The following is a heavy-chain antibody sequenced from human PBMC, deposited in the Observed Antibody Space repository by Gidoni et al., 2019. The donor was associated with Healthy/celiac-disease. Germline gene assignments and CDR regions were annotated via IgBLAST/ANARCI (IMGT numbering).Heavy chain of an antibody. CDR2: INHSGST. J-gene: IGHJ4*02. Sequence: QVQLQQWGAGLLKPSETLSLTCAVYGGSFSGYYWSWIRQRPGKGLEWIGEINHSGSTNYNPSLKSRVTISVDTSKNQFSLKLSSVTAADTAVYYCASGGYCSSTSCYNYWGQGTLVTVSS. D-gene: IGHD2-2*01. V-gene: IGHV4-34*01. CDR1: GGSFSGYY. CDR3: ASGGYCSSTSCYNY.